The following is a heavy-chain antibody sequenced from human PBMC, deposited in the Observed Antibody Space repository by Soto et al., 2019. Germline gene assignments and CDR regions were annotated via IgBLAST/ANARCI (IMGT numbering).Heavy chain of an antibody. CDR3: ARGRLIAAAGSVRKRWFDP. J-gene: IGHJ5*02. D-gene: IGHD6-13*01. CDR1: GGSFSGYY. CDR2: INHSGST. V-gene: IGHV4-34*01. Sequence: SETLSLTCAVYGGSFSGYYWSWIRQHPGKGLEWIGEINHSGSTNYNPSLKSRVTISVDTSKNEFSLKMRSVTAADTAVYYCARGRLIAAAGSVRKRWFDPWGQVTLVTVSS.